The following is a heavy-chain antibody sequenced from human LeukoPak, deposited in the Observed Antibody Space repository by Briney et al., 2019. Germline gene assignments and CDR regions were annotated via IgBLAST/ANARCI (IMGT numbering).Heavy chain of an antibody. CDR3: ARAGYDSSGYYSY. CDR1: GYIFTSYY. Sequence: ASVKVSCKASGYIFTSYYMHWLRQAPGQGLEWVGLINPTGGSTTYAQNFQGRVTMTRDTSTTTVYMEVSSLRSEDTAVYYCARAGYDSSGYYSYWGQGTLVTVPS. V-gene: IGHV1-46*01. J-gene: IGHJ4*02. CDR2: INPTGGST. D-gene: IGHD3-22*01.